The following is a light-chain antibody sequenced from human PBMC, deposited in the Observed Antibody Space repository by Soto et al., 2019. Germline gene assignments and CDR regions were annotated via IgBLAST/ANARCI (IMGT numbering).Light chain of an antibody. J-gene: IGKJ5*01. CDR2: DAY. CDR1: QSFRGL. CDR3: QPPHTGAGT. V-gene: IGKV3-11*01. Sequence: VWAHTPVTQSFSPAERRTISCRASQSFRGLLAWYQQKPGQAPRLLTYDAYNRATGIPPRFSSSGSGTDSTLTINRPSPEECAVYYCQPPHTGAGTFGEGTRLEIK.